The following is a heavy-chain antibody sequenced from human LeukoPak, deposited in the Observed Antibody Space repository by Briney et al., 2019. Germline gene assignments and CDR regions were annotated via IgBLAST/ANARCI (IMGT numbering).Heavy chain of an antibody. CDR1: GYSFTSYW. CDR3: ARHNSGWELLYYYYGMDV. CDR2: IYPGDSDT. J-gene: IGHJ6*02. Sequence: GESLKISCKGSGYSFTSYWIGWVRQMPGKGLGWMGIIYPGDSDTRYSPSFQGQVTISADKSISTAYLQWSSLKASDTAMYYCARHNSGWELLYYYYGMDVWGQGTTVTVSS. V-gene: IGHV5-51*01. D-gene: IGHD1-26*01.